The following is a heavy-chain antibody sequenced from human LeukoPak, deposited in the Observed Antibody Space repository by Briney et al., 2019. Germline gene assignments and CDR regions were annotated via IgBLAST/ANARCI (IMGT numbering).Heavy chain of an antibody. CDR1: RFTFSSYG. CDR2: ISYDGSNK. V-gene: IGHV3-30*12. J-gene: IGHJ4*02. CDR3: TRDWYHAIDY. D-gene: IGHD2-2*01. Sequence: GGSLRLSCAASRFTFSSYGMHWVRHAPGKRLEWVAVISYDGSNKYYADSVKGRFTISRDNSKNTLYLQMNSLRAEDTAVYYCTRDWYHAIDYWGQGTLVTVSS.